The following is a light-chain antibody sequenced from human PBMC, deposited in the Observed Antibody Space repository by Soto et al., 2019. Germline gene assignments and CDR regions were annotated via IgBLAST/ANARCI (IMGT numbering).Light chain of an antibody. Sequence: QTVVTQEPSLTVSPGGTVTLTCALTTGAVTSDYYPNWFQRKPGQALRTLIYRTNNKHSWTPARFSGSLLGGKAALTLSGVQPEDAADYYCVLLCSGEGVFGGGTKLTVL. CDR1: TGAVTSDYY. CDR2: RTN. J-gene: IGLJ3*02. V-gene: IGLV7-43*01. CDR3: VLLCSGEGV.